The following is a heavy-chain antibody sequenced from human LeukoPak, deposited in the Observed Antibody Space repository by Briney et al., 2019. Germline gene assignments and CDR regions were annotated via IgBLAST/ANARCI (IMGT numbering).Heavy chain of an antibody. Sequence: ASVKVSCKASGYTFTSYGISWVRQAPGQGLEWTGWISAYNGNTNYAQKLQGRVTMTTDTSTSTAYMELRSLRSDDTAVYYCARAKFGELTTNYWGQGTLVTVSS. CDR2: ISAYNGNT. D-gene: IGHD3-10*01. CDR1: GYTFTSYG. CDR3: ARAKFGELTTNY. J-gene: IGHJ4*02. V-gene: IGHV1-18*01.